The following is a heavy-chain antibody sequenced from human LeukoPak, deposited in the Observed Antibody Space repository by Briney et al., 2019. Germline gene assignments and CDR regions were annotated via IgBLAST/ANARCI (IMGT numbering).Heavy chain of an antibody. D-gene: IGHD1-26*01. CDR2: ITANGGST. V-gene: IGHV3-64*01. J-gene: IGHJ3*02. Sequence: GGSLRLSCTASGFTFTSHSMHWVRQAPGKGLEYVSSITANGGSTYYANSVRGRFTIPRDNSKKTLYLQMGSLRAEDMAVYYCARELYSVNPHDGFDIWGQGTMVSVSS. CDR3: ARELYSVNPHDGFDI. CDR1: GFTFTSHS.